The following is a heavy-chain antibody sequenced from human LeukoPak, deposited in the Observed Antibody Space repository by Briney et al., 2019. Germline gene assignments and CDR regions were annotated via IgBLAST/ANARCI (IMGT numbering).Heavy chain of an antibody. Sequence: ASVKVSCKASGYTFTSYGISWVRQAPGQRLEWMGWISAYNGNTNYAQKLQGRVTMTTDTSTSTAYMELRSLRSDDTAVYYCASGEGVLRFLEWLPDAEYFQHWGKGTLVTVSS. V-gene: IGHV1-18*01. J-gene: IGHJ1*01. CDR2: ISAYNGNT. CDR3: ASGEGVLRFLEWLPDAEYFQH. CDR1: GYTFTSYG. D-gene: IGHD3-3*01.